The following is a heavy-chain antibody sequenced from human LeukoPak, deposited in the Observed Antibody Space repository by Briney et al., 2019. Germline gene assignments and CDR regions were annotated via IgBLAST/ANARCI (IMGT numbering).Heavy chain of an antibody. CDR3: ARAWVIARLGDAIDM. Sequence: EASVKVSCKASGGTFSTYAIIWVRQATGQGLEWTGGIIPIFGTANYAQKFQGRVTITADESTSTAYMELSSLRSEDTAVYYCARAWVIARLGDAIDMWGQGTMVTVYS. J-gene: IGHJ3*02. CDR1: GGTFSTYA. CDR2: IIPIFGTA. V-gene: IGHV1-69*01. D-gene: IGHD7-27*01.